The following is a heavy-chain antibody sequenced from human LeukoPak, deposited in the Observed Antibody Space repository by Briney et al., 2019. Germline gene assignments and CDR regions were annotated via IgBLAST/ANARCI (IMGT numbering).Heavy chain of an antibody. V-gene: IGHV3-30-3*01. CDR1: GLTFSSYA. CDR3: ARESYYYDSSGTVDY. D-gene: IGHD3-22*01. Sequence: GGSLRLSCAASGLTFSSYAMHWVRQAPGKGLEWVAVISYDGSNKYYADSVKGRFTISRDNSKNTLYLQMNSLRAEDTAVYYCARESYYYDSSGTVDYWGQGTLVTVSS. J-gene: IGHJ4*02. CDR2: ISYDGSNK.